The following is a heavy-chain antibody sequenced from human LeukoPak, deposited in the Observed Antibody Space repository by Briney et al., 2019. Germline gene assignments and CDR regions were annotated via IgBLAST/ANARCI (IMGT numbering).Heavy chain of an antibody. J-gene: IGHJ4*02. Sequence: GGSLRLSCSASGFTFSTYAAHWVRQAPGKGLEYVSATSSNGGSTYYADSVRGRFTISRDNSKNMLYLQMSSLRTEDTAVYYCVTLGLASPSDYWGQGTLVTVSS. CDR2: TSSNGGST. D-gene: IGHD3/OR15-3a*01. CDR3: VTLGLASPSDY. CDR1: GFTFSTYA. V-gene: IGHV3-64D*09.